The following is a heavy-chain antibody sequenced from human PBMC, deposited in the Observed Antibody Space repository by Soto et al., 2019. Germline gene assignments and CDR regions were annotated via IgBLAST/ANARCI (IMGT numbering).Heavy chain of an antibody. J-gene: IGHJ6*03. CDR1: GASISSHY. CDR3: AGGGSIVVATRRLMDV. CDR2: INYNGNT. V-gene: IGHV4-59*08. Sequence: PSETLSLTCTVSGASISSHYWSWIRQAPVKGLEWIANINYNGNTNYNPSLKSRVTISVDTSKNQFSLTVISVTAADTAVYYCAGGGSIVVATRRLMDVWGRGTTVTVS. D-gene: IGHD3-22*01.